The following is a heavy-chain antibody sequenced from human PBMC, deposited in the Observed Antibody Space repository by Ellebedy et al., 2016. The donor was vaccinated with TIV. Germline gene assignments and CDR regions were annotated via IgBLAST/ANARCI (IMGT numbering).Heavy chain of an antibody. Sequence: SETLSLTXTVSGGSISSGTYYWGWIRQPPGKGLEWIGSLHSSGSTYYKPSLKSRVTISIDTSTNHLSLRLSSVTAADTAAYYCARHDTTWFDPWGQGTLVTVSS. CDR3: ARHDTTWFDP. CDR2: LHSSGST. D-gene: IGHD1-14*01. CDR1: GGSISSGTYY. V-gene: IGHV4-39*01. J-gene: IGHJ5*02.